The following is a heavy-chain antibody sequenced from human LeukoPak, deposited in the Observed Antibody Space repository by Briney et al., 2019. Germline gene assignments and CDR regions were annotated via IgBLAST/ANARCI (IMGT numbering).Heavy chain of an antibody. D-gene: IGHD6-13*01. CDR2: IYYSGST. CDR1: GGSISSSSYY. Sequence: SETLSLTCTVSGGSISSSSYYWGWIRQPPGKGLEWIGSIYYSGSTYYNPSLKSRVTISVDTSKNQFSLKLSSVTAADTAVYYCARDRVGQQLVGRNYYYYYMDVWGKGTAVTISS. CDR3: ARDRVGQQLVGRNYYYYYMDV. V-gene: IGHV4-39*07. J-gene: IGHJ6*03.